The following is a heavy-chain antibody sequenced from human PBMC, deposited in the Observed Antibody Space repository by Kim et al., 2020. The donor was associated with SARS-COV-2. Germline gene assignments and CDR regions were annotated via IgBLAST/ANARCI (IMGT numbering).Heavy chain of an antibody. V-gene: IGHV3-11*05. CDR2: ISDRDGYT. CDR1: GFTFSDYF. Sequence: GGSLRLSCAASGFTFSDYFMSWVRQAPGKGLEWISYISDRDGYTDYADSVKGRFTISRDNSRASLYLQMNSLRAEDTAIYYCARDFYGSEMWGQGTLVAVSS. J-gene: IGHJ4*02. D-gene: IGHD3-10*01. CDR3: ARDFYGSEM.